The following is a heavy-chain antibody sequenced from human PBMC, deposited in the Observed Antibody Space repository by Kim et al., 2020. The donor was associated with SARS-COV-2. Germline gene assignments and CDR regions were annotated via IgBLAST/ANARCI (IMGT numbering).Heavy chain of an antibody. CDR3: ARDRRISYCTGTSCYGYY. J-gene: IGHJ6*01. Sequence: SETLSRTCTVSGGSISSYYWSWIRQPPGKGLEWIGYIYYSGSTNYNPSLKSRVTISVDTSKNQFSLKLSSVTAADTAVYYCARDRRISYCTGTSCYGYY. V-gene: IGHV4-59*01. CDR1: GGSISSYY. CDR2: IYYSGST. D-gene: IGHD2-2*01.